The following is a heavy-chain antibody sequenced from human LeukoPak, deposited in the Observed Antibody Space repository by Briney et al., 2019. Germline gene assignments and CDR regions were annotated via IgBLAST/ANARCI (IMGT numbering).Heavy chain of an antibody. CDR1: GYTFTGYY. CDR2: INPNSGGT. V-gene: IGHV1-2*02. J-gene: IGHJ4*02. Sequence: ASVKVSCKASGYTFTGYYMHWVRQAPGQGLEWMGWINPNSGGTKFAQRFQGRVTMTRDTSISTASMELSKLSSDDTAVYYCARPNSVGASVYFGFWGQGTLVSVSS. D-gene: IGHD1-26*01. CDR3: ARPNSVGASVYFGF.